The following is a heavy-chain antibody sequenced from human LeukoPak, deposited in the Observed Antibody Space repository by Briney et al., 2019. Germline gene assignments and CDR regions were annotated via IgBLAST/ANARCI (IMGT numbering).Heavy chain of an antibody. D-gene: IGHD3-22*01. CDR2: ISGSGGST. CDR1: GFTFSSYA. J-gene: IGHJ4*02. V-gene: IGHV3-23*01. Sequence: GGSLRLSCAASGFTFSSYAMSWVRQAPGKGLEWVSAISGSGGSTYYADSVKGRFTISRDNSKNTLYLQMNSLRAEDTAVYYCAKVQDSSGYYFYGVYWGQGTLVTVSS. CDR3: AKVQDSSGYYFYGVY.